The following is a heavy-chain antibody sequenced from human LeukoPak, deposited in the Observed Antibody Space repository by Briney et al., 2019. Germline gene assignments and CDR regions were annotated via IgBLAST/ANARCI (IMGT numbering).Heavy chain of an antibody. D-gene: IGHD2-21*01. J-gene: IGHJ6*03. CDR3: ARGSVGRGGYSYGYEPCGGDCYSWGYYYYMDV. CDR1: GGSISSGSYY. V-gene: IGHV4-61*02. CDR2: IYTSGST. Sequence: PSQTLSLTCTVSGGSISSGSYYWSWIRQPAGKGLEWIGRIYTSGSTNYNPSLKSRVTISVDTSKNQFSLKLSSVTAADTAVYYCARGSVGRGGYSYGYEPCGGDCYSWGYYYYMDVWGKGTTVTVSS.